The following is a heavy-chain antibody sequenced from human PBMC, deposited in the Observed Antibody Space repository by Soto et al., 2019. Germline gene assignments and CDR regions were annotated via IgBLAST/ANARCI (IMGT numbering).Heavy chain of an antibody. CDR2: IIPIFGTA. CDR3: ARGVVPAAKRFDY. D-gene: IGHD2-2*01. CDR1: VGTFSSYA. J-gene: IGHJ4*02. V-gene: IGHV1-69*13. Sequence: SLKVSCKASVGTFSSYAISWVRQAPGQGLEWMGGIIPIFGTANYAQKFQGRVTITADESTSTAYMELSSLRSEDTAVYYCARGVVPAAKRFDYWGQGTLVPVSS.